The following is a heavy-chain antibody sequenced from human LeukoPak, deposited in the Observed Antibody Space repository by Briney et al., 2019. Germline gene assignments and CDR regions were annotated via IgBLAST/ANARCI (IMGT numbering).Heavy chain of an antibody. J-gene: IGHJ4*02. D-gene: IGHD3-10*01. CDR3: AKHYMGSYYNRGFDY. V-gene: IGHV4-34*01. Sequence: SETLSLTCAVYGGSFSGYYWSWIRQPPGKGLEWIGEINHSGSTNYNPSLKSRVTISVDTSKNQFSLKLSSVTAADTAVYYCAKHYMGSYYNRGFDYWGQGTLVTISS. CDR1: GGSFSGYY. CDR2: INHSGST.